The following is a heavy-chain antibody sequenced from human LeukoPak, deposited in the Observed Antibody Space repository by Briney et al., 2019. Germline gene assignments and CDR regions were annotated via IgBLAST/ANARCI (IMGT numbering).Heavy chain of an antibody. CDR3: ARDWAPSNGNWFHP. V-gene: IGHV3-11*06. CDR1: GFTFSDYY. D-gene: IGHD1-1*01. CDR2: ISTSSSST. Sequence: PGGSLRLSCAASGFTFSDYYMSWVRQAPGKGLEWVSYISTSSSSTYYADSVKGRYAISRDNAKNALYLQLPSLRAEDTAVYYCARDWAPSNGNWFHPWGQETLVTVPS. J-gene: IGHJ5*02.